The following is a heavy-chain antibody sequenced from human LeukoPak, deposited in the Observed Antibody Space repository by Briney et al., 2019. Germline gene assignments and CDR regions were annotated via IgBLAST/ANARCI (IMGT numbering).Heavy chain of an antibody. CDR1: GGSISSGGYS. D-gene: IGHD1-14*01. CDR3: ARGSYNPLRTPLFDY. J-gene: IGHJ4*02. CDR2: IYHSGST. V-gene: IGHV4-30-2*01. Sequence: SETLSLTCAVSGGSISSGGYSWSWIRQPPGKGLEWIGYIYHSGSTYYNPSLKSRVTISVDRPKNQFSLKLSSVTAADTAVYYCARGSYNPLRTPLFDYWGQGTLVTVSS.